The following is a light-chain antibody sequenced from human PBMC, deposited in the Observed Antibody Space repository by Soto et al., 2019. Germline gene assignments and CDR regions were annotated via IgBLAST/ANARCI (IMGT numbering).Light chain of an antibody. CDR1: QSVSSNY. J-gene: IGKJ1*01. CDR2: GAS. V-gene: IGKV3-20*01. CDR3: QQYGSSGT. Sequence: EIVLTQSPGTLSLSPGQRATLSCRASQSVSSNYLAWYQQKPGQAPRLLIYGASNRATGIPDRFSGSGSGTDFTLTISRLEPEDFAVYYCQQYGSSGTFGQGT.